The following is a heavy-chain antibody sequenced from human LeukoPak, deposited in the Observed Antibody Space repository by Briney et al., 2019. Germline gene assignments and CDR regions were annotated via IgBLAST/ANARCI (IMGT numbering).Heavy chain of an antibody. J-gene: IGHJ5*02. CDR1: GGSISSDSSY. CDR2: IYTSGST. Sequence: ASETLSLTCIVSGGSISSDSSYWTWIRQPAGKGLEWIGRIYTSGSTNYNPSFKSRVTISVDTSKNQFSLELSSVTAADTTVYYCARSIAVAGNWFDPWGQGTLVTVSS. D-gene: IGHD6-19*01. V-gene: IGHV4-61*02. CDR3: ARSIAVAGNWFDP.